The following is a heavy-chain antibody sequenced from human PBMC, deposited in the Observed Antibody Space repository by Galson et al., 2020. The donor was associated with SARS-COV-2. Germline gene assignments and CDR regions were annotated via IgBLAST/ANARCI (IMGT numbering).Heavy chain of an antibody. CDR3: ARGGAYWFFDV. V-gene: IGHV3-13*01. CDR2: IDSTGES. J-gene: IGHJ2*01. CDR1: GFTFSTND. Sequence: GESLKISCAASGFTFSTNDMHWVRQATGKGLEWVSGIDSTGESYYADSVKGRFIIPRDIAKSLVFLQMSSLTDGDTAVYYCARGGAYWFFDVWGRGTLITVSS. D-gene: IGHD5-12*01.